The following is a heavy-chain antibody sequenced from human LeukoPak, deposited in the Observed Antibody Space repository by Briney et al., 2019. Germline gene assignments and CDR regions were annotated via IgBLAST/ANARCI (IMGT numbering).Heavy chain of an antibody. V-gene: IGHV3-23*01. D-gene: IGHD6-13*01. CDR3: AKDYGAAAATAGGLFDY. CDR2: ISGSGGST. J-gene: IGHJ4*02. Sequence: GGSLRLXCAASGFTFSSYAMSWVRQAPGKGLEWVSAISGSGGSTHYADSVKGRFTISRDNSKNTLYLQMNSLRAEDTALYYCAKDYGAAAATAGGLFDYWGQGTLVTVSS. CDR1: GFTFSSYA.